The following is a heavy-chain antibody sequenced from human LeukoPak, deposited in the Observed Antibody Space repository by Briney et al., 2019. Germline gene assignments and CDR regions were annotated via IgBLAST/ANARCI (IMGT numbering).Heavy chain of an antibody. Sequence: SGGSLRLSCAVSGFTFSNTAMSWVRQAPGKGLEWGATLSSGGNTHYADSVQGRFTISRDSSKNMLYLQMNSLGVEDTAMYYCAKKVTGNGYHPLDYWGQGALVTVSS. CDR1: GFTFSNTA. CDR2: LSSGGNT. J-gene: IGHJ4*02. CDR3: AKKVTGNGYHPLDY. V-gene: IGHV3-23*01. D-gene: IGHD2-2*03.